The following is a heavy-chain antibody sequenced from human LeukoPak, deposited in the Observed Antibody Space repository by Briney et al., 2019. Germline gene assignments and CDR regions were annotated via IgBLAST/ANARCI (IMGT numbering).Heavy chain of an antibody. CDR1: GGTFSSYA. V-gene: IGHV1-69*05. D-gene: IGHD3-22*01. Sequence: SVKVSCKASGGTFSSYAISWVRQAPGQGLEWMGRIIPIFGTANYAQKFQGRVTITTDESTSTAYMELNSLRSEDTAVYYCAIRNYDSRGWDYWGQGTLVTVSS. CDR3: AIRNYDSRGWDY. J-gene: IGHJ4*02. CDR2: IIPIFGTA.